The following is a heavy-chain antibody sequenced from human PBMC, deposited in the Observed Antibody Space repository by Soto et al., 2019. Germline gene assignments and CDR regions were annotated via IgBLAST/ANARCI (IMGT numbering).Heavy chain of an antibody. CDR3: ARGLTMIGRRLPYYFDY. J-gene: IGHJ4*02. D-gene: IGHD3-22*01. Sequence: PSETLSLTCTVSGASISSTSSYWGWVRQPPGKGLEWIGSFFYNKNTYYNPSLKSRVTISVDTSKMQFSLNLTSVTAADTAVYYCARGLTMIGRRLPYYFDYWGQGTLVTVSS. CDR1: GASISSTSSY. V-gene: IGHV4-39*01. CDR2: FFYNKNT.